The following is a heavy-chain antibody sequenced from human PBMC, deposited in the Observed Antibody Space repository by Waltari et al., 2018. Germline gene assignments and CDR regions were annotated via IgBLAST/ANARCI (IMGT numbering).Heavy chain of an antibody. CDR2: ISSSRSYI. J-gene: IGHJ4*02. CDR1: GFTFSSYS. CDR3: ARDLKGDNNFDY. Sequence: EVQLVESGGGLVKPGGSLRLSCAASGFTFSSYSMNGVRQAPGKGLEWVYSISSSRSYIYYAYSVKGRFTSSRDNAKNALYLQMNSLRAEDTSVYYCARDLKGDNNFDYWGQGTLVTVSS. V-gene: IGHV3-21*01. D-gene: IGHD2-21*02.